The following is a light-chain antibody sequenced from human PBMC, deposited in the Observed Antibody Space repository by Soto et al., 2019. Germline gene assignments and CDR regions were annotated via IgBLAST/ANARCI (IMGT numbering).Light chain of an antibody. CDR3: QQYNSYSQFT. V-gene: IGKV1-5*03. CDR2: KAS. Sequence: DIQMTQSPSTLSASVGDRVTITCRASQSIQNWLAWYQQKPAEAPKLLIYKASTLESGVPSRFSGSRSGTEFTLTIICLQPDDVATYYCQQYNSYSQFTFGPGTKVDIK. CDR1: QSIQNW. J-gene: IGKJ3*01.